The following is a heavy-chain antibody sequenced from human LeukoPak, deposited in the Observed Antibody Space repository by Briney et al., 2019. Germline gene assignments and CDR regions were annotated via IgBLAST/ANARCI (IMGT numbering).Heavy chain of an antibody. D-gene: IGHD2-21*01. J-gene: IGHJ2*01. CDR3: ARSVNKGSAVIYFDL. Sequence: ASVKVSRKASGYTFTSYDINWVRQATGQGLEWMGWMNPNSGNTGYAQKFQGRVTITRNTSISTAYMELSSLRSEDTAVYYCARSVNKGSAVIYFDLWGRGTLVTVSS. CDR1: GYTFTSYD. V-gene: IGHV1-8*03. CDR2: MNPNSGNT.